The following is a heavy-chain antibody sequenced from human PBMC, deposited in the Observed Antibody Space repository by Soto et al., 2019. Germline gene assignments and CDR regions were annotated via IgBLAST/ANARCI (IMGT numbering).Heavy chain of an antibody. Sequence: QLQLQESGPGLVKPSETLSLTCTVSGGSISSSRSYWGWIRQPPGKGLECIGSIYYSGSTYYSPSLKSRVPISVDTSKNQFSLKLSSVTAADTAVYYCARRGLVGATTFDYWGQGTLVTVSS. CDR3: ARRGLVGATTFDY. V-gene: IGHV4-39*01. D-gene: IGHD1-26*01. CDR1: GGSISSSRSY. J-gene: IGHJ4*02. CDR2: IYYSGST.